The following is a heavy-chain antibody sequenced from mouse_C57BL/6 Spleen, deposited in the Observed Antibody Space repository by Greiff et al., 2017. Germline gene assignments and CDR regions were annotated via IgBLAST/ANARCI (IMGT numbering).Heavy chain of an antibody. V-gene: IGHV14-2*01. CDR2: IDPEDGET. J-gene: IGHJ2*01. CDR1: GFTINDYY. CDR3: ARPPPGVDY. Sequence: EVQLQQSGAELVKPGASVKLSCTASGFTINDYYMHWVKQRTEQGLEWIGRIDPEDGETKYAPKFQGQATITADTSSNTPYLQLSSLTSEDTGVCYCARPPPGVDYWGQGTTLTVSS.